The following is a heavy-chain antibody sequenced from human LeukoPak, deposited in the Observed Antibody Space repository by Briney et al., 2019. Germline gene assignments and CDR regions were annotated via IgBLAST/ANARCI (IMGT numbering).Heavy chain of an antibody. J-gene: IGHJ5*02. D-gene: IGHD2-8*01. Sequence: GGALRLSCAASGFTFSSYGMHWVRQAPGKGLEWVAFIRYDGSNKYYADSVKGRFTISRDNSKNTLYLQMNSLRAEDTAVYYCAKDGGYAYNWFDPWGQGTLVTVSS. CDR2: IRYDGSNK. CDR3: AKDGGYAYNWFDP. V-gene: IGHV3-30*02. CDR1: GFTFSSYG.